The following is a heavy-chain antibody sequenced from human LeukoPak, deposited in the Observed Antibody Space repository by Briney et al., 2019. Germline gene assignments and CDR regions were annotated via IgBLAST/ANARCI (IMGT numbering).Heavy chain of an antibody. V-gene: IGHV4-59*01. CDR2: IYYSGST. Sequence: SETLSLTCTVSGGSISSYYWSWIRQPPGKGLEWIGYIYYSGSTNYNPSLKSRVTISVDTSKTQFSLRLSSVTAADTAVYYCARDKGYYDSSGYLKAFDIWGRGTMVTVSS. J-gene: IGHJ3*02. D-gene: IGHD3-22*01. CDR3: ARDKGYYDSSGYLKAFDI. CDR1: GGSISSYY.